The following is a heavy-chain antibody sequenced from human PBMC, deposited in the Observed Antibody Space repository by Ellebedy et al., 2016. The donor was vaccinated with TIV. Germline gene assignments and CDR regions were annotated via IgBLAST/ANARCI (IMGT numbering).Heavy chain of an antibody. CDR2: ITPKTEGGTT. CDR3: TTGWAYDF. Sequence: GGSLRLXXAASGLTFTDAWMYWVRQAPGKGLEWVGRITPKTEGGTTDYAAPVRGRFAISRDESRNTLYLEMNSLKTEDTGVYYCTTGWAYDFWGQGTVVTVSS. V-gene: IGHV3-15*01. J-gene: IGHJ3*01. CDR1: GLTFTDAW.